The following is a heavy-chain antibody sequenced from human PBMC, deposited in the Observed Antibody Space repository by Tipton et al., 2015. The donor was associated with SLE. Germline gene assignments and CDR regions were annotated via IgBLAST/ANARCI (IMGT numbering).Heavy chain of an antibody. CDR3: ARSQSGY. J-gene: IGHJ4*02. D-gene: IGHD1-26*01. CDR2: IYTSGST. Sequence: LRLSCTVSGGSISSGSYYWSWIRQPAGKGLEWIGYIYTSGSTNYNPSLKSRVTISVDTSKNQFSLKLSSVTAADTAVYYCARSQSGYWGQGTLVTVSS. CDR1: GGSISSGSYY. V-gene: IGHV4-61*09.